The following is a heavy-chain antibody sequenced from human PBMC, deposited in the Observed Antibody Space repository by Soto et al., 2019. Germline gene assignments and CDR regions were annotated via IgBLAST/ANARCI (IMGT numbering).Heavy chain of an antibody. J-gene: IGHJ6*02. CDR3: ARDHITYFWSGSSNGMHI. CDR2: IYHSGST. D-gene: IGHD3-3*01. Sequence: SDTLSLTCAICGGAISSSNCWSWVLQPPRKGLEWIGEIYHSGSTNYNPSLKSRVTISVDKSENQFSLKLSSVTAADTAVYYCARDHITYFWSGSSNGMHIWAQGTTLPISS. V-gene: IGHV4-4*02. CDR1: GGAISSSNC.